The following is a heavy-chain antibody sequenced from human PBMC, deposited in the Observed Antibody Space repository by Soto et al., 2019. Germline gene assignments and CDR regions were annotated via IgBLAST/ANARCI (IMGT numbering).Heavy chain of an antibody. D-gene: IGHD3-3*01. Sequence: ASVKVSCKASGYTFTSYYMHWVRQAPGQGLEWMGIINPSGGSTSYAQKFQGRVTMTRDTSTSTVYMELSSLRSEDTAVYYCAREEVRFLEWLPLPSYYYGMDVWGQ. J-gene: IGHJ6*02. V-gene: IGHV1-46*01. CDR2: INPSGGST. CDR3: AREEVRFLEWLPLPSYYYGMDV. CDR1: GYTFTSYY.